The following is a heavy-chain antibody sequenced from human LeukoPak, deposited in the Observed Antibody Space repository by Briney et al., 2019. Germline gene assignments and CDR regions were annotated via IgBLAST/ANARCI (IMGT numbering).Heavy chain of an antibody. CDR1: GFTLSSYA. Sequence: AGGSLRLSCAASGFTLSSYAMTWVRQAPGKGLEWVSAISGSGGSTYYADSVKGRFTISRDNSKNTLYLQMNSLRAEDTAVYYCAKELITIFGGIDYWGQGTLVTVSS. CDR2: ISGSGGST. D-gene: IGHD3-3*01. V-gene: IGHV3-23*01. CDR3: AKELITIFGGIDY. J-gene: IGHJ4*02.